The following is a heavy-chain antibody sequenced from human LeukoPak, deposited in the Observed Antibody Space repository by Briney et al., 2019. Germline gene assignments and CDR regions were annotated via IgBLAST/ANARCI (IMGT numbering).Heavy chain of an antibody. V-gene: IGHV1-69*04. D-gene: IGHD6-19*01. CDR1: GGTFSSYA. Sequence: SVKVSCKASGGTFSSYAISWVRQAPGQGLEWMGRIIPILGIANYAQKFQGRVTITADKSTSTAYMELSSLRSEDTAVYYCARDPDSSGWYGGYYYYYGMDVWGQGTTVTVSS. J-gene: IGHJ6*02. CDR3: ARDPDSSGWYGGYYYYYGMDV. CDR2: IIPILGIA.